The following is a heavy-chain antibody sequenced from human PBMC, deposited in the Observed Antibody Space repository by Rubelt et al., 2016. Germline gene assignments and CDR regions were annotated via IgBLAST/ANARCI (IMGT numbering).Heavy chain of an antibody. CDR2: VHYSGST. J-gene: IGHJ4*02. V-gene: IGHV4-61*01. Sequence: QVQLQESGPGLVKPSETLSLSCTVSDGSVSNDNYYWTWIRRPPGKGLEWIGYVHYSGSTNYNPSLESRVTLSVDSSKNQVSLRFRYVTAADTAMYYCARDLAVDGSGRELDDYWGQGTLVTVSS. CDR3: ARDLAVDGSGRELDDY. CDR1: DGSVSNDNYY. D-gene: IGHD3-10*01.